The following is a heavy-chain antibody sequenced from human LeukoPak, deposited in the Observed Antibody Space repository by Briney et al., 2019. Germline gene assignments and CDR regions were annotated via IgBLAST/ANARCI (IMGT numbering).Heavy chain of an antibody. CDR1: GFTFNKFA. V-gene: IGHV3-48*02. CDR3: ASGSGH. CDR2: XXXSGXAK. J-gene: IGHJ4*02. Sequence: GGSLRLSCAASGFTFNKFAMSWVRQAPGKGLEWVSHXXXSGXAKYYADSVKGRFTISRDNAKNSLYLQMNSLRDEDTAVFYCASGSGHWGQGTLVTVSS. D-gene: IGHD2-2*03.